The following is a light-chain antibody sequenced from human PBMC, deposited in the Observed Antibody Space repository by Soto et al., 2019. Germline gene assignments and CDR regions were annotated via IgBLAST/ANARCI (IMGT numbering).Light chain of an antibody. CDR3: SSYTSSSPPYV. V-gene: IGLV2-14*01. J-gene: IGLJ1*01. Sequence: QSALTQPASVSGSPGQSITISCTGTSSEVGGYNYVSWYQQHPGKAPKLMIYDVSNRPSGVSNRFSGSKSGNTASLTISGLQAEDEADYYCSSYTSSSPPYVFGTGTKVTVL. CDR2: DVS. CDR1: SSEVGGYNY.